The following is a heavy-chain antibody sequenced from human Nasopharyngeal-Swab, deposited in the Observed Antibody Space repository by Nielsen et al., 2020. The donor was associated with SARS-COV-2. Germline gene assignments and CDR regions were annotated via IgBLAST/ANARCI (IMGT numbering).Heavy chain of an antibody. D-gene: IGHD3-3*01. J-gene: IGHJ4*02. CDR1: GFTFSSYS. Sequence: GESLKISCAASGFTFSSYSMNWVRQAPGKGLEWVSSISSSSSYIYYADSVKGRFTISRDNAKNSLYLQMNSLRAEDMALYYCAKGQRFLEWLSPFDYWGQGTLVTVSS. CDR2: ISSSSSYI. V-gene: IGHV3-21*04. CDR3: AKGQRFLEWLSPFDY.